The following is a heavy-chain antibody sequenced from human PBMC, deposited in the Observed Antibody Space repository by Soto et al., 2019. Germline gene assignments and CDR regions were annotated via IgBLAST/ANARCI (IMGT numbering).Heavy chain of an antibody. CDR2: IWYDGSNK. CDR1: GFTFSSYG. Sequence: GSLRLSCAASGFTFSSYGMHWVRQAPGKGLEWVAVIWYDGSNKYYADSVKGRFTISRDNSKNTPYLQMNSLRAEDTAVYYCARDRIAAAGPREGVGYWGQGTLVTVSS. CDR3: ARDRIAAAGPREGVGY. V-gene: IGHV3-33*01. J-gene: IGHJ4*02. D-gene: IGHD6-13*01.